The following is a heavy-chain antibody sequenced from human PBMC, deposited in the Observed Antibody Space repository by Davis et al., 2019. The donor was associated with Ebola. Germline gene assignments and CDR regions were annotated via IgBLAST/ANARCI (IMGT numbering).Heavy chain of an antibody. V-gene: IGHV4-34*01. CDR3: AREGFWSVYRSRFDY. CDR2: INHSGST. Sequence: MPSETLSLTCAVYGGSFSGYYWSWIRQPPGKGLEWIGEINHSGSTNYNPSLKSRVTISVDTSKNQFSLKLSSVTAADTAVYYCAREGFWSVYRSRFDYWGQGTLVTVSS. D-gene: IGHD3-3*01. CDR1: GGSFSGYY. J-gene: IGHJ4*02.